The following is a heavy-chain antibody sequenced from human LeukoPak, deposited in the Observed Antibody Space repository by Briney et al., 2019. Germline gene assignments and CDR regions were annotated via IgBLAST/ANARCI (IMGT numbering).Heavy chain of an antibody. D-gene: IGHD6-13*01. V-gene: IGHV1-2*02. CDR1: GYIFNGYF. CDR2: INRISGAT. J-gene: IGHJ4*02. Sequence: GASVKVSCKASGYIFNGYFMHWGRQAPGQGPEWMGCINRISGATKYAPKFQGRVTVSRDTSISTAYMELSRLTSDDSAVYYCARDPAADEVGLDYWGQGTLVTVSS. CDR3: ARDPAADEVGLDY.